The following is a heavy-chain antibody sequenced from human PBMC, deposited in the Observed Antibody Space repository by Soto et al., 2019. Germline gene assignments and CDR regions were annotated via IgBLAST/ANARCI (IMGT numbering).Heavy chain of an antibody. J-gene: IGHJ4*02. V-gene: IGHV4-4*02. CDR3: ARVAVAGTRVDY. CDR2: IYHSGRP. D-gene: IGHD6-19*01. Sequence: QVQLQESGPGLVKPSGTLSLTCAVSGGSIRSSNWSSGFLQPPGKGLEWIGEIYHSGRPNYNPPLKSRVTISVDKSKNQFSLKLSSVTAADTAVYYCARVAVAGTRVDYWGQGTLVTVSS. CDR1: GGSIRSSNW.